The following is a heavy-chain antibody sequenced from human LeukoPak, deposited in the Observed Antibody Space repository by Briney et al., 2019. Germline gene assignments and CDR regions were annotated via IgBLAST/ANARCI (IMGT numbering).Heavy chain of an antibody. CDR1: GDSVASNNVA. CDR2: TYYRSKWYN. V-gene: IGHV6-1*01. CDR3: ARSAGGTVDY. D-gene: IGHD6-13*01. Sequence: SQTLSLTCAISGDSVASNNVAWNWNTPSPSRGLEWLGRTYYRSKWYNDYAVSVKGRITINPDTSRNQFSLHLNSVTPEDSAVYYCARSAGGTVDYWGQGALVTVSS. J-gene: IGHJ4*02.